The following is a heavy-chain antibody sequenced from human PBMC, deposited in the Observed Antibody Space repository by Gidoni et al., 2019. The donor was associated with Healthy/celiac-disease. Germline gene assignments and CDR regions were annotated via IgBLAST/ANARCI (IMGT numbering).Heavy chain of an antibody. D-gene: IGHD2-21*02. J-gene: IGHJ3*02. CDR2: INSDGSST. CDR3: ASAYCGGDCYWAFDI. Sequence: EVQLVESGGGLVQPGGSLRPPCAASGFPFRRYWMHWVRQAPGKGLVWVSRINSDGSSTSYADSVKGRFTISRDNAKNTLYLQMNSLRAEDTAVYYCASAYCGGDCYWAFDIWGQGTMVTVSS. V-gene: IGHV3-74*01. CDR1: GFPFRRYW.